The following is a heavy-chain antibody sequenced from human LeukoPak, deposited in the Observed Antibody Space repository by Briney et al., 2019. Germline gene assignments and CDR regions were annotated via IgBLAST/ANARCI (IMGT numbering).Heavy chain of an antibody. CDR2: INHSGST. CDR1: GGSFSSYY. D-gene: IGHD3/OR15-3a*01. J-gene: IGHJ4*02. Sequence: PSETLSLTCAVYGGSFSSYYWSWIRQPPGKWLEWIGEINHSGSTNYNPSLKSRVTISVDTSKNQFSLKLSSVTAADTAVYYCARGVISPLISGPDYWGQGTLVTVSS. CDR3: ARGVISPLISGPDY. V-gene: IGHV4-34*01.